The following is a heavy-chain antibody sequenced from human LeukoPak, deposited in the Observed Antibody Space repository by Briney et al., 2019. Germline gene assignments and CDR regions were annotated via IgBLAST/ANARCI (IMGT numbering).Heavy chain of an antibody. J-gene: IGHJ6*02. D-gene: IGHD2-2*01. Sequence: PGGSLRLSCAASGFTFSNYAMHWVRQAPGKGLEGVAVISYDGTNKYYADFVKGRFTISRDNSKNTLYVQMNSLRVEDTAVYYCARGPSTAAPRGVYFGMDVWGQGTTVTVSS. CDR2: ISYDGTNK. V-gene: IGHV3-30*03. CDR1: GFTFSNYA. CDR3: ARGPSTAAPRGVYFGMDV.